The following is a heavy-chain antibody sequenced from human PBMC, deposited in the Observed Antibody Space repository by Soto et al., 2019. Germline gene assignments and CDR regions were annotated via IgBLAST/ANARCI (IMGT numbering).Heavy chain of an antibody. D-gene: IGHD5-18*01. J-gene: IGHJ6*02. CDR1: GYTFTSYY. Sequence: ASVKVSCKASGYTFTSYYMHWVRQAPGQGLEWMGKINPSGGSTSYAQKFQGRFTMTRDASTSTVYMELSSLRSEDTAVYYCARDPVVDTAMVTTYYYYYGMDVWGQGTTVTVSS. CDR3: ARDPVVDTAMVTTYYYYYGMDV. V-gene: IGHV1-46*01. CDR2: INPSGGST.